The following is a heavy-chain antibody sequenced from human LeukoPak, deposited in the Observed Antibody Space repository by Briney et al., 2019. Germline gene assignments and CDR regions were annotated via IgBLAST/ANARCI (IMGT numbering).Heavy chain of an antibody. D-gene: IGHD6-19*01. V-gene: IGHV1-69*13. Sequence: AASVKVSCKASGGTFSSYAISWVRQAPGQGLEWMGGIIPIFGTANYAQKFQGRVTITADESTGTAYMELSSLRSEDTAVYYCARTPPSSGWYGDYYYYYYMDVWGKGTTVTISS. CDR3: ARTPPSSGWYGDYYYYYYMDV. CDR1: GGTFSSYA. CDR2: IIPIFGTA. J-gene: IGHJ6*03.